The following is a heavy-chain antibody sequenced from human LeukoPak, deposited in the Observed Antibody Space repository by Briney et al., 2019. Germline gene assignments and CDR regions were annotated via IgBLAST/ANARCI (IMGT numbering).Heavy chain of an antibody. CDR1: GGSISSSSYY. CDR3: ARQHGPRGDDYAVYYFVY. Sequence: SETLSLTCTVSGGSISSSSYYWGWIRQPPGKGLEWIGSIYYSGSTYYNPSLKSRVTISVDTSKNQFSLKLSSVTAADTAVYYCARQHGPRGDDYAVYYFVYWGQGTLVTVSS. V-gene: IGHV4-39*01. D-gene: IGHD5-12*01. CDR2: IYYSGST. J-gene: IGHJ4*02.